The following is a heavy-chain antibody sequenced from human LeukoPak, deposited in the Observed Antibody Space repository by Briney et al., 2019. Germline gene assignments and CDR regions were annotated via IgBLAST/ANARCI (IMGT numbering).Heavy chain of an antibody. V-gene: IGHV3-30*03. D-gene: IGHD3-10*01. CDR1: GFTFSSYG. CDR3: ARTVQRFGELLPDY. Sequence: GGSLRLSCAASGFTFSSYGMHWVRQAPGKGLEWVAVISYDGSNKYYADSVKGRFTISRDNSKNTLYLQMNSLRAEDTAVYYCARTVQRFGELLPDYWGQGTLVTVSS. J-gene: IGHJ4*02. CDR2: ISYDGSNK.